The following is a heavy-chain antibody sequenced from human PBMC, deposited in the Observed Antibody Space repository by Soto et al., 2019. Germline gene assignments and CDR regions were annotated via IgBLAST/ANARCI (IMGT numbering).Heavy chain of an antibody. D-gene: IGHD6-13*01. CDR1: GMTFSQSA. CDR3: ARGIGVAGRFFYYYGLDV. Sequence: QVQLVESGGGVAQPGRYLRLSCAASGMTFSQSAMHWVRQAPGKGLEWVAGIWNDGSFQDYVDSVKGQFSISRDNSNNTLYLQMNNLRADDTAIYYCARGIGVAGRFFYYYGLDVWGQGTPVTVSS. CDR2: IWNDGSFQ. J-gene: IGHJ6*02. V-gene: IGHV3-33*04.